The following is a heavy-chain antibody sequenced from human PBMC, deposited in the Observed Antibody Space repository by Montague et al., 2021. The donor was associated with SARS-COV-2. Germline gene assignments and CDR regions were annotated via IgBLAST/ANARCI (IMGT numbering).Heavy chain of an antibody. V-gene: IGHV4-39*02. J-gene: IGHJ3*02. CDR1: GDSTSRSHYF. D-gene: IGHD1/OR15-1a*01. CDR2: IYFTGKT. Sequence: SETLSLTCSVSGDSTSRSHYFWAWLRQPPGMGLVWIGSIYFTGKTYSHPSLKSRVTISIDTSKNHFSLRLSSVTAADSAVFYCARWGLNNALGIWGLGTMITISS. CDR3: ARWGLNNALGI.